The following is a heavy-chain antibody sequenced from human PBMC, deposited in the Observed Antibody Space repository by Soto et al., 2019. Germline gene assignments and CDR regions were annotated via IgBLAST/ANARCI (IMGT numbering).Heavy chain of an antibody. CDR2: ISSSGSFM. CDR3: ARDPPTGTTLDWFDS. Sequence: PGGSLRLSCAASGFSFSSDSMGWARQAPGKGLEWVSSISSSGSFMNYADSVRGRFTISRDNAKNSLYLQMSSLKDEDTAVYYCARDPPTGTTLDWFDSWGQGTLVTVSS. V-gene: IGHV3-21*01. D-gene: IGHD1-7*01. J-gene: IGHJ5*01. CDR1: GFSFSSDS.